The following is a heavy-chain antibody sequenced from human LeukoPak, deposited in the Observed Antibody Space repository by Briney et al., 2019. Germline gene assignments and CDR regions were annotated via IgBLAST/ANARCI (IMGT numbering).Heavy chain of an antibody. CDR1: GGSISSSNW. D-gene: IGHD6-6*01. J-gene: IGHJ6*03. CDR2: IYHSGST. V-gene: IGHV4-4*02. Sequence: SETLSLTCAVSGGSISSSNWWSWVRQPPGKGLEWIGEIYHSGSTNYNPSLKSRVTISVDKSKNQFSLKLSSVTAADTAVYYCARPPSIAAPGLDYYYMDVWGKGTTVTVSS. CDR3: ARPPSIAAPGLDYYYMDV.